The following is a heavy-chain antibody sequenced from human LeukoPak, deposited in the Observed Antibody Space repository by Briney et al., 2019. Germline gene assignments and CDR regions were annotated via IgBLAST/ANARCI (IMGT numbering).Heavy chain of an antibody. D-gene: IGHD3-22*01. V-gene: IGHV3-23*01. J-gene: IGHJ4*02. CDR2: ISGSGLST. Sequence: GGSLRLSCVASGFTFSNFAISWVRQAPGKGLEWVSAISGSGLSTYYADSVKGRFTISRDNSNNTVYLQMNGLRGEDTAVYYCAKRGGFDSSGYYHPPEDYWGQGTLVTVSS. CDR3: AKRGGFDSSGYYHPPEDY. CDR1: GFTFSNFA.